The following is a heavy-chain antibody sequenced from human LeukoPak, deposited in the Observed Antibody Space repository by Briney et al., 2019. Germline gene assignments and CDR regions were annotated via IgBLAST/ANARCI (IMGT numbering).Heavy chain of an antibody. Sequence: ASVKVSCKASGGTFSSYAISWVRQAPGQGLEWMGGIIPIFGTANYAQKFQGRVTITADESTSTAYMELSSLRSEDTAVYYCARDRAPRGYSYGYRWYFDLWGRGTLVTVSS. CDR1: GGTFSSYA. CDR3: ARDRAPRGYSYGYRWYFDL. CDR2: IIPIFGTA. V-gene: IGHV1-69*13. D-gene: IGHD5-18*01. J-gene: IGHJ2*01.